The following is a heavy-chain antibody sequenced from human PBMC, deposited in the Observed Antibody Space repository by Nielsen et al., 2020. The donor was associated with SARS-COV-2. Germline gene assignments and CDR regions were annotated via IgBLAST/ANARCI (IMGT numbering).Heavy chain of an antibody. J-gene: IGHJ6*02. D-gene: IGHD3-3*01. CDR1: GITFSSYG. Sequence: GESLKISCAASGITFSSYGMHWVRHAPGKGLVLVSRINSDGSSTSYADSVKGRFTISRDNAKNTLYLQMNSLRAEDTAVYYCATSPDGTIFGVVRGYYGMDVWGQGTTVTVSS. CDR2: INSDGSST. CDR3: ATSPDGTIFGVVRGYYGMDV. V-gene: IGHV3-74*01.